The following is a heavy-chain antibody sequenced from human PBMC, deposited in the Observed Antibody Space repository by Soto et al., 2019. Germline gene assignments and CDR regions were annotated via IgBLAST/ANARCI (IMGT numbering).Heavy chain of an antibody. D-gene: IGHD3-3*01. CDR1: GFTFSSNS. V-gene: IGHV3-48*02. Sequence: EVQVVESGGGLVQPGGSLRLSCAASGFTFSSNSMNWVRQAPGKGLEWISYISSSSSTIYADSVKGRFTISRDNAKNSLYVQMNSLRDEDTAVYYCARVIWSGHLTSDLWGQGTLGTVSS. J-gene: IGHJ5*02. CDR3: ARVIWSGHLTSDL. CDR2: ISSSSSTI.